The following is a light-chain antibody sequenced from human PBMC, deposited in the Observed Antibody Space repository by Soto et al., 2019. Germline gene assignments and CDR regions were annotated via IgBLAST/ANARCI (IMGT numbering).Light chain of an antibody. CDR1: QSVSSY. Sequence: VLKQSPATLSLKKGARATLSCRASQSVSSYLAWYQQKPGQAPRLLIYDASNRAPGIPARFSATVSGTDGTLNILILETEDGVVYDCQQRSYLPATFCQGTIVDIK. CDR3: QQRSYLPAT. V-gene: IGKV3-11*01. CDR2: DAS. J-gene: IGKJ1*01.